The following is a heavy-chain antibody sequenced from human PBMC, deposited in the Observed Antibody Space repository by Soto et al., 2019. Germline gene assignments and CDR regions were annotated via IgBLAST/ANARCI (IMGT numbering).Heavy chain of an antibody. V-gene: IGHV1-8*01. D-gene: IGHD1-20*01. J-gene: IGHJ5*01. CDR2: VNPNRANT. Sequence: QVQLVQSGAEVQKPGASVKASCKASGYRFSNYDMNWVRQAPGQGLEWMGWVNPNRANTGYAQKFRGRLTLTTNTFINTAYMELSSLTSEDTAVYYCARSDNWDLNWFDSWGQGTLVTVSS. CDR1: GYRFSNYD. CDR3: ARSDNWDLNWFDS.